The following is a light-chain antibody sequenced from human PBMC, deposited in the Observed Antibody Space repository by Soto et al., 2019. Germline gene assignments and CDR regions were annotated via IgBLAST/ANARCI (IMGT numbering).Light chain of an antibody. J-gene: IGLJ3*02. Sequence: QSALTQPPSASGSPGQSVTISCTGTSSDVGGYNYVSWYQQHPGKAPKLMIYEVSKRPSGVPDRFSGSKSGNTASLTVSGPQAEDDADYYCSSYAGSNNRVFGGGTKVTVL. CDR3: SSYAGSNNRV. CDR1: SSDVGGYNY. V-gene: IGLV2-8*01. CDR2: EVS.